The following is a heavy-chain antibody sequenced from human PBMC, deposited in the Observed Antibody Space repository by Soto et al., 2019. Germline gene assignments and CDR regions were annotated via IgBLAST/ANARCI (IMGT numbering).Heavy chain of an antibody. CDR2: ISNGGSDT. J-gene: IGHJ3*02. D-gene: IGHD4-17*01. CDR1: GLTFSTYG. CDR3: AKAIYALDAFDI. V-gene: IGHV3-30*18. Sequence: QVQLVESGGGVVQPGRSLRLSCAASGLTFSTYGMHWVRQAPGKGLEWVAAISNGGSDTYYADSVKGRFTISRDNSKNTLYLQINSVRAEDTAVYYCAKAIYALDAFDIWGQGTMVTVSS.